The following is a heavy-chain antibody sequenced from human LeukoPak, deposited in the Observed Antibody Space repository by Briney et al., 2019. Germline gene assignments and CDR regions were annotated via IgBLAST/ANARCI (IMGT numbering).Heavy chain of an antibody. CDR1: GFTFDDYA. Sequence: GRSLRLSCAASGFTFDDYAIHWVRQAPGKGLEWVSGISWNSDNIGYADSVKGRFTISRDNAKNSLYLQMNSLRAEDTALYYCAKGDSSGEGDYWGQGTLVTVSS. D-gene: IGHD6-19*01. CDR2: ISWNSDNI. CDR3: AKGDSSGEGDY. J-gene: IGHJ4*02. V-gene: IGHV3-9*01.